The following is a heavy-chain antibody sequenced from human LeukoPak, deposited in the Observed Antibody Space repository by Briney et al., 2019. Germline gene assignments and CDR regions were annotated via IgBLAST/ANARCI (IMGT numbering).Heavy chain of an antibody. Sequence: GGSLRLSCAASGFTFSSYSMNWVRQAPGKGLEWVSYISSSSSTIYYADSVKGRFTISRDNAKNSLYLQMNSLRAEDTAVYYCARVRGYGDPGADGWYFDLWGRGTLVTVSS. CDR1: GFTFSSYS. J-gene: IGHJ2*01. D-gene: IGHD4-17*01. CDR3: ARVRGYGDPGADGWYFDL. V-gene: IGHV3-48*01. CDR2: ISSSSSTI.